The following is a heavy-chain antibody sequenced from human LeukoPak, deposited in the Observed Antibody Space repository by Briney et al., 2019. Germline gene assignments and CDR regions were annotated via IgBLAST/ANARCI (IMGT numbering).Heavy chain of an antibody. D-gene: IGHD3-10*01. CDR2: INHSGST. CDR3: ARFRTYYYGSGSYYSFFDY. V-gene: IGHV4-39*07. J-gene: IGHJ4*02. CDR1: GDSISSGSYY. Sequence: SQTLSLTCTVSGDSISSGSYYWSWISQPPGKGLEWIGEINHSGSTNYNPSLKSRVTISVDTSKNQFSLKLSSVTAADTAVYYCARFRTYYYGSGSYYSFFDYWGQGTLVTVSS.